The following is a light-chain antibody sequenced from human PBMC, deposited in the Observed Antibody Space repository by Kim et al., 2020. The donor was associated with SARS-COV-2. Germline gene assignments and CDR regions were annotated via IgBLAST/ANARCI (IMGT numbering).Light chain of an antibody. J-gene: IGLJ2*01. Sequence: SSELTQDPAVSVALGQTVRITCQGDSLRSYYASWYQQKPGQAPVLVIYGKNNRPSGIPDRFSGSNSGNTASLTITGAQAEDEADYYCNSRDSSGYHPVVF. CDR3: NSRDSSGYHPVV. CDR1: SLRSYY. V-gene: IGLV3-19*01. CDR2: GKN.